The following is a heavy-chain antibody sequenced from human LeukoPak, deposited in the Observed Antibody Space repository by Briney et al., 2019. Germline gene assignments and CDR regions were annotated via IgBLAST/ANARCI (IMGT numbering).Heavy chain of an antibody. Sequence: GASVKVSCKASGGTFSSYAISWVRQAPGQGLEWMGWISAYNGNTNYAQKLQGRVTMTTDTSTSTAYMELRSLRSDDTAVYYCARDRYYGSGNDAFDIWGQGTMVTVSS. V-gene: IGHV1-18*01. CDR3: ARDRYYGSGNDAFDI. CDR1: GGTFSSYA. D-gene: IGHD3-10*01. CDR2: ISAYNGNT. J-gene: IGHJ3*02.